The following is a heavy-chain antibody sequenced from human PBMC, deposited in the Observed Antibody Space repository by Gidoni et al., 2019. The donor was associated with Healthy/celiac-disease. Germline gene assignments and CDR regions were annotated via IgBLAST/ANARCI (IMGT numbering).Heavy chain of an antibody. D-gene: IGHD6-19*01. J-gene: IGHJ4*02. CDR2: ISGSGGST. V-gene: IGHV3-23*01. Sequence: EVQLLESGGGLVQPGGSLRLSCAASGFTFSSYAKSWVLQAPGKGLEWVASISGSGGSTYYADAVKGRFTISRDNSKNTLYLQMNSLRAEDTAVYYCAKDRGSSGWYGNWGQGTLVTVSS. CDR3: AKDRGSSGWYGN. CDR1: GFTFSSYA.